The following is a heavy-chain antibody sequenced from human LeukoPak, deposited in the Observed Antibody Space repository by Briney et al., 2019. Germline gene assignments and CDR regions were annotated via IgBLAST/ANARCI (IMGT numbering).Heavy chain of an antibody. CDR2: ISTYDGNT. J-gene: IGHJ4*02. CDR1: GYSFTSYG. CDR3: AKREATVGYSPIDY. V-gene: IGHV1-18*04. D-gene: IGHD3-22*01. Sequence: ASVKISCKASGYSFTSYGISWVRQAPGQGLEWMGWISTYDGNTDYAQRVQDRLTMTTDSSTSTAYMELRSLRSDDTALYYCAKREATVGYSPIDYWGQGTLVTVSS.